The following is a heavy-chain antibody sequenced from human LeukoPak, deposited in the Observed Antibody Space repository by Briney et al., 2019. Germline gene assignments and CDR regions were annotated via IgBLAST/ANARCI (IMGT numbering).Heavy chain of an antibody. Sequence: SETLSLTCTVSGGSISGSSYYWGWIRQPPGKGLEWIGSIYYSGSTYYNPSLKSRVTISVDTSKNQFSLKLNSVTAADTAVYYCASAATYLRYFDYWGQGTLVTVSS. J-gene: IGHJ4*02. CDR1: GGSISGSSYY. CDR3: ASAATYLRYFDY. D-gene: IGHD5-12*01. V-gene: IGHV4-39*07. CDR2: IYYSGST.